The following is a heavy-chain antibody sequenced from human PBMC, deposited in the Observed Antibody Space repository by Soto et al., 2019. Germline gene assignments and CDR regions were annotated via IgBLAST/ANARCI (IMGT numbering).Heavy chain of an antibody. J-gene: IGHJ6*02. CDR3: ARYPSNYYYGMDV. V-gene: IGHV4-59*01. D-gene: IGHD6-6*01. Sequence: SETFCHSHSVSAGTMSSYSRSLIRQLPGKGLDWIGYIYYSGITNYNPSLKSRVTISVDTSKNQFSLKLSSVTAADTAVYYCARYPSNYYYGMDVWGQGTTVT. CDR1: AGTMSSYS. CDR2: IYYSGIT.